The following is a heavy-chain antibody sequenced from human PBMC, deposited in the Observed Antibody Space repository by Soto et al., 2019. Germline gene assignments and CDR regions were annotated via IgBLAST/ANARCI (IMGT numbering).Heavy chain of an antibody. J-gene: IGHJ5*02. V-gene: IGHV1-69*08. Sequence: QVQLVQSGAEVKKPGSSVKVSCKASGVTFSSYTISWLRQAPGQGLEWLGRIIHILGIANYAKKFQGRVTITADKSTSTAYMELSSLRSEDTAVYYFAIDCSSTICYAYPWGQGTLVTVSS. CDR2: IIHILGIA. D-gene: IGHD2-2*01. CDR3: AIDCSSTICYAYP. CDR1: GVTFSSYT.